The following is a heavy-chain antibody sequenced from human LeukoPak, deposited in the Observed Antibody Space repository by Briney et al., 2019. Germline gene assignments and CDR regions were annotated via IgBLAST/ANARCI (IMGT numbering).Heavy chain of an antibody. CDR1: GYTLTELS. V-gene: IGHV1-24*01. J-gene: IGHJ4*02. CDR3: ATGQAYCGGDCYFDY. D-gene: IGHD2-21*02. Sequence: RASVTVSCKVSGYTLTELSMHWVRQAPGKGLEWMGGFDPEDGETIYAQKFQGRVTMTEDTSTDTAYMELSSLRSEDTAVYYCATGQAYCGGDCYFDYWGQGTLVTVSS. CDR2: FDPEDGET.